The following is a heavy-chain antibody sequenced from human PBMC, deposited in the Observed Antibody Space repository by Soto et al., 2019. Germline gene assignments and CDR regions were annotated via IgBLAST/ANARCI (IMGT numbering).Heavy chain of an antibody. CDR3: ARGLTVAYYFDY. CDR2: ISSSSSYT. J-gene: IGHJ4*02. Sequence: QVQLVESGGGLVKPGGSLRLSCAASGFTFSDYYMSWIRQAPGKGLEWVSYISSSSSYTNYTDSVKGRFTISRDNARNSLYLQMNSLRAEDTAVYYCARGLTVAYYFDYWGQGTLVTVSS. D-gene: IGHD4-17*01. CDR1: GFTFSDYY. V-gene: IGHV3-11*06.